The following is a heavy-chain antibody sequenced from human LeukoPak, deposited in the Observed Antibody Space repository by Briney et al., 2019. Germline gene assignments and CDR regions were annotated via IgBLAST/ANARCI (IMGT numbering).Heavy chain of an antibody. V-gene: IGHV4-59*01. Sequence: PSETLSLTCTVSGGSISSYYWNWIRQPPRKSLEWIGYIYYSGSTTYNTPLKSRVTISVDTSKNQFSLNLTSVTAADTAVYYCARFTPQGYGWGGYNRFDPWGQGTLGTVSA. CDR2: IYYSGST. CDR3: ARFTPQGYGWGGYNRFDP. CDR1: GGSISSYY. J-gene: IGHJ5*02. D-gene: IGHD3-16*01.